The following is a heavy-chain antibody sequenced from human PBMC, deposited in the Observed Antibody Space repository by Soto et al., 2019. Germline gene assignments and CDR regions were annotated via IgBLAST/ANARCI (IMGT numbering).Heavy chain of an antibody. CDR2: INHSGST. D-gene: IGHD3-3*01. CDR3: ARGNYGFWSGSYYYYYYGMDV. V-gene: IGHV4-34*01. J-gene: IGHJ6*02. CDR1: GGSFSGYY. Sequence: SETLSLTCAAYGGSFSGYYWSWIRQPPGKGLEWIGEINHSGSTNYNPSLKSRVTISVDTSKNQFSLKLSSVTAADTAVYYCARGNYGFWSGSYYYYYYGMDVWGQGTTVTVSS.